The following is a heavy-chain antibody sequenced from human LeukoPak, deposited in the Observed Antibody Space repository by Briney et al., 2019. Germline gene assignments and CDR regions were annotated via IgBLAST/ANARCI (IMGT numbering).Heavy chain of an antibody. CDR3: ARDIGQWLVPNWFDP. CDR1: GGSISSYY. D-gene: IGHD6-19*01. J-gene: IGHJ5*02. CDR2: IYTSGST. Sequence: SGTLSLTCTVSGGSISSYYWSWIRQPAGKGLEWIGRIYTSGSTNYNPSLKSRVTMSVDTSKNQFSLKLSSVTAADTAVYYCARDIGQWLVPNWFDPWGQGTLVTVSS. V-gene: IGHV4-4*07.